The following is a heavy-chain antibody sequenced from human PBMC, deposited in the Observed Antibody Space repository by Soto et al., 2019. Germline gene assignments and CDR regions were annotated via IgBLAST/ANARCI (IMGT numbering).Heavy chain of an antibody. Sequence: QVQLVQSGAEMKKPGASVKVSCKASGFSLSSDGINWVRQAPGQGLEWVGWISPYNDNTNYAQSLQDRVTLTTDTSTGTAYMELRSLRSDDTAVYYCTRSEVPAAMGGYFDTWGQGTLVNVSS. CDR1: GFSLSSDG. D-gene: IGHD2-2*01. CDR2: ISPYNDNT. V-gene: IGHV1-18*01. J-gene: IGHJ5*02. CDR3: TRSEVPAAMGGYFDT.